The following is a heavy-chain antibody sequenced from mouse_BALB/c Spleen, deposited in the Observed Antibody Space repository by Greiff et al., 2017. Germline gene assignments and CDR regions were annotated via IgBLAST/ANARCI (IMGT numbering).Heavy chain of an antibody. CDR3: TREERFDY. CDR1: GYTFTDYE. CDR2: IDPETGGT. V-gene: IGHV1-15*01. J-gene: IGHJ2*01. Sequence: VQLVESGAELVRPGASVTLSCKASGYTFTDYEMHWVKQTPVHGLEWIGAIDPETGGTAYNQKFKGKATLTADKSSSTAYMELRSLTSEDSAVYYCTREERFDYWGQGTTLTVSS.